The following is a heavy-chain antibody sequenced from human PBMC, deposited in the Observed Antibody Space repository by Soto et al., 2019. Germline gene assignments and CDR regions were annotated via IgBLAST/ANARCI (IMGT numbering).Heavy chain of an antibody. J-gene: IGHJ6*02. D-gene: IGHD3-9*01. CDR2: IYYSGST. CDR3: ARERAGRYGYYYYYGMDV. CDR1: GGSISSGGYY. V-gene: IGHV4-31*03. Sequence: SETLSLTCTVSGGSISSGGYYWSWIRQHPGKGLEWIGYIYYSGSTYYNPSLKSRVTISVDTSKNQFSLKLSSVTAADTAVYYCARERAGRYGYYYYYGMDVWGQGTSVTVSS.